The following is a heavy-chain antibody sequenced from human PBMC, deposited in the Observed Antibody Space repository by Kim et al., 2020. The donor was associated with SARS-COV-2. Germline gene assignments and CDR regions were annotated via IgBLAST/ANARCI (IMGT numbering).Heavy chain of an antibody. CDR1: GGSISSGGYY. CDR3: ARGINYGSGSVDY. J-gene: IGHJ4*02. Sequence: SETLSLTCTVSGGSISSGGYYWSWIRQHPGKGLEWIGYIYYSGSTYYNPSLKCRVTISVDTSKNQFSLKLSSVTAADTAVYYCARGINYGSGSVDYWGQGTLVTVSS. V-gene: IGHV4-31*03. CDR2: IYYSGST. D-gene: IGHD3-10*01.